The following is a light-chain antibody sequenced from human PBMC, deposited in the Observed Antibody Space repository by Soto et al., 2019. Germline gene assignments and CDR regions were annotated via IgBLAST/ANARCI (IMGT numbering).Light chain of an antibody. V-gene: IGKV1-5*01. CDR2: DAS. Sequence: DIQMTQSPSTLSASVGDRVTITCRASQSISSWLAWYQQKPGKAPKLLIYDASSLESGVPSRFSVSGSRTEFTLTISSLQPDDFATYYCQQYNSYPWTFGQGTKVEIK. CDR1: QSISSW. J-gene: IGKJ1*01. CDR3: QQYNSYPWT.